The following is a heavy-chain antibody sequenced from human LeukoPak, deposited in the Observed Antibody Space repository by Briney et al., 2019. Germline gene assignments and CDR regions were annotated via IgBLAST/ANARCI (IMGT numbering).Heavy chain of an antibody. Sequence: PSETLSLTCAVYGGSFSGYYWSWIRQPPGKGLEWIGEINHSGSTNYSPSLKSRVTISVDTSKNQFSLKLSSVTAADTAVYYCARRRVVEVAATVPSLKRYWYFDLWGRGTLVTVSS. J-gene: IGHJ2*01. CDR2: INHSGST. CDR1: GGSFSGYY. CDR3: ARRRVVEVAATVPSLKRYWYFDL. V-gene: IGHV4-34*01. D-gene: IGHD2-15*01.